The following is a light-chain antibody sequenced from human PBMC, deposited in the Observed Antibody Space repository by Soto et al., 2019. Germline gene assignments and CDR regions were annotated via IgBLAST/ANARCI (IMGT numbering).Light chain of an antibody. V-gene: IGKV3-15*01. CDR1: QSVSSSY. Sequence: ETFMTQSPATLSVSPVEGAPLYCRASQSVSSSYLAWYQQKPGQAPRLLIYGASTRATGIPARFSGSGSGTEFTLTISSLQSEDFAVYYCQQYNNWPPLTFGGGTKVDIK. CDR2: GAS. CDR3: QQYNNWPPLT. J-gene: IGKJ4*01.